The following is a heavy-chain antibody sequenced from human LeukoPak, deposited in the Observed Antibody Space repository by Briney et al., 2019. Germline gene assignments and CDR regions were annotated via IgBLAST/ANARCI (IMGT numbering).Heavy chain of an antibody. D-gene: IGHD6-13*01. Sequence: ASVKVSCKASGGTFSSYAISWVRQAPGQGLEWMGGIIPTFGTANYAQKFQGRVTITADESTSTAYMELSSLRSEDTAVYYCARGSSSSWYPYGMDVWGQGTTVTVSS. CDR2: IIPTFGTA. CDR3: ARGSSSSWYPYGMDV. V-gene: IGHV1-69*13. J-gene: IGHJ6*02. CDR1: GGTFSSYA.